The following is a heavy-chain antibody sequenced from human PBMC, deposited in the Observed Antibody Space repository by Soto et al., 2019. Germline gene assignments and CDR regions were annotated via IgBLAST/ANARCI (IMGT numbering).Heavy chain of an antibody. D-gene: IGHD3-10*01. J-gene: IGHJ5*02. Sequence: SETLSLTCTVSGGSISSGGYYWSWIRQHPGKGLEWIGYIYYSGSTYYNPSLKSRVTISVDTSKNQFSLKLSSVTAADTAVYYGGRGRRTWGGFGQWKAFNWFDPWGQGTLVTVS. V-gene: IGHV4-31*03. CDR2: IYYSGST. CDR3: GRGRRTWGGFGQWKAFNWFDP. CDR1: GGSISSGGYY.